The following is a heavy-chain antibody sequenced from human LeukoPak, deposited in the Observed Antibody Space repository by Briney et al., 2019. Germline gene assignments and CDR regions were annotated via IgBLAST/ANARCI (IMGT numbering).Heavy chain of an antibody. J-gene: IGHJ4*02. CDR3: ETRYCSGGSCYFDY. CDR1: GFTFSDYY. V-gene: IGHV3-11*01. Sequence: GGSLRLSCAASGFTFSDYYMSWIRQTPGKGLEWVSYISSSGSTIYYADSVKGRFTISRDNAKNSLYLQINSLRAEDTTVYYCETRYCSGGSCYFDYWGQGTLVTVSS. CDR2: ISSSGSTI. D-gene: IGHD2-15*01.